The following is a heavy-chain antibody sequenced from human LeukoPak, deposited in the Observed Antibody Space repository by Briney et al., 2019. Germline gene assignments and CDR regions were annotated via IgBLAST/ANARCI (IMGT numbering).Heavy chain of an antibody. Sequence: GASVKVSCKASGYTFTGYYMHWVRQAPGQGLEWMGWMNPNSGNTNYVQKFQGRVTMTRDTSISTAYMELSRLRSDDTAVYYCARSGTDPELVVITTVVVYAFDIWGQGTMVTVSS. V-gene: IGHV1-2*02. J-gene: IGHJ3*02. CDR3: ARSGTDPELVVITTVVVYAFDI. CDR2: MNPNSGNT. CDR1: GYTFTGYY. D-gene: IGHD3-22*01.